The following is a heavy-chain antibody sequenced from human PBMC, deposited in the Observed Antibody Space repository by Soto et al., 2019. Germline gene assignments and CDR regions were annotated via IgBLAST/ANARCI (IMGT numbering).Heavy chain of an antibody. J-gene: IGHJ5*02. CDR2: ISDGGGT. Sequence: VQLLESGGGLVQPGGSLRLSCAASRFTFSSYAMSWVRQAPGKGLEWVSTISDGGGTYYADSVKGRFTISRDNSKNTLSLQTNNPIARDTAIYYCAKVANYSNSTTYFDPWGQGTLVAVSP. V-gene: IGHV3-23*01. D-gene: IGHD6-13*01. CDR1: RFTFSSYA. CDR3: AKVANYSNSTTYFDP.